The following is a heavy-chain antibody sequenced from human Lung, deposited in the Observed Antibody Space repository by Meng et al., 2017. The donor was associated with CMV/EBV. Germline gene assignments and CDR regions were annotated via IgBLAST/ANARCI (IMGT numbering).Heavy chain of an antibody. J-gene: IGHJ3*01. CDR1: GFTFSGYW. D-gene: IGHD2-2*01. CDR2: INTDGSLT. CDR3: GRMPPGAIDNGFDF. Sequence: SCAASGFTFSGYWMHWVRQAPGKGLVWVSRINTDGSLTNHADSVKGRFTISRDNVRNTLYLQMNSLRVEDTAVYYCGRMPPGAIDNGFDFWGQGTMVTVSS. V-gene: IGHV3-74*01.